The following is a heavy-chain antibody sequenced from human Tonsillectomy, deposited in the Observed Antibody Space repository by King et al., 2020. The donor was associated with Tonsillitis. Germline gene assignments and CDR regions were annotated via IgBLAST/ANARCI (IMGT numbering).Heavy chain of an antibody. J-gene: IGHJ4*02. CDR1: GFTFSSYS. CDR2: ISSSSSYI. CDR3: ASLIAAACTAY. V-gene: IGHV3-21*01. D-gene: IGHD6-13*01. Sequence: EVQLVESGGGLVKPGGSLRLSCAASGFTFSSYSMNWVRQAPGKGLEWVSSISSSSSYIYYADSVKGRFTISRDNAKNSLYLQMNSLRAEDTAVYYCASLIAAACTAYWGQGTLVTVSS.